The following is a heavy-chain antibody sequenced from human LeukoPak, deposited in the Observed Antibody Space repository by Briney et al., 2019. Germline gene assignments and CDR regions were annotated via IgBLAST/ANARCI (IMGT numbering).Heavy chain of an antibody. J-gene: IGHJ4*02. CDR1: GFTFSDYW. V-gene: IGHV3-7*01. CDR3: AKVGTWELQRVFEN. CDR2: VGRDGGEK. D-gene: IGHD1-26*01. Sequence: GGSLRLSCAASGFTFSDYWMTWVRQVPAKGLEWVANVGRDGGEKNYVDSAEGRFTISRDNAKKSLDLEMNSLRVEDTALYSGAKVGTWELQRVFENWGQGTLVTVSS.